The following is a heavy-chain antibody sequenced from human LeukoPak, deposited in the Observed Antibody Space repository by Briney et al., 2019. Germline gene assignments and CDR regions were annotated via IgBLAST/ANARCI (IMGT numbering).Heavy chain of an antibody. V-gene: IGHV3-7*01. CDR1: GFTFSRYW. Sequence: PGGSLRLSCAASGFTFSRYWMNWVRQAPGKGLEWVVNIKQDGSEKYYVDSVNGRFTISRDNAKNSLYLQMNRLRAEDTAVYYCARLLVYGGGGEAFDYWGQGILVTVSS. CDR3: ARLLVYGGGGEAFDY. D-gene: IGHD1-26*01. J-gene: IGHJ4*02. CDR2: IKQDGSEK.